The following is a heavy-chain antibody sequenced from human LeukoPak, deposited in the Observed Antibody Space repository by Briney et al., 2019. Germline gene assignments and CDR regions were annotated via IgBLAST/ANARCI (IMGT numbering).Heavy chain of an antibody. Sequence: GGSLRLSCAASGFTFSSCALSWVRQAPGKGLEWVSTVSVNGGTTYYADSVKGRFTISRDNSKDTLYLQMNSLRAEDTAVYFCAKELHGSGNYAFDYWGQGTLVTVSS. D-gene: IGHD3-10*01. CDR2: VSVNGGTT. J-gene: IGHJ4*02. CDR1: GFTFSSCA. V-gene: IGHV3-23*01. CDR3: AKELHGSGNYAFDY.